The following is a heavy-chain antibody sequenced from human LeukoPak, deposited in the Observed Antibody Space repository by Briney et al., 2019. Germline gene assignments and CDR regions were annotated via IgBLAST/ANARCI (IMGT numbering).Heavy chain of an antibody. V-gene: IGHV1-69*01. J-gene: IGHJ3*02. CDR1: GGTFSSYA. CDR3: ASSPYYYDSSGYYYGAFDI. CDR2: IIPIFGTA. D-gene: IGHD3-22*01. Sequence: ASVKVSCKASGGTFSSYAISWVRQAPGQGLEWMGGIIPIFGTANYAQKFQGRVTITADESTSTAYMELSSLRSEDTAVYYCASSPYYYDSSGYYYGAFDIWGQGTMVTVSS.